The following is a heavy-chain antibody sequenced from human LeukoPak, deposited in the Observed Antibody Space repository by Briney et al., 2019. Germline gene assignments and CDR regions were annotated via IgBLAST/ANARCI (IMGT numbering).Heavy chain of an antibody. CDR1: GFTFSSYG. V-gene: IGHV3-30*02. Sequence: PGGSLRLSCAASGFTFSSYGMHWVRQAPGKGLEWVAFIRYDGSNKYHADSVKGRFTISRDNSKNTLYLQMNSLRAEDTAVYYCAKSLEVRGASQYYFDYWGQGTLVTVSS. CDR2: IRYDGSNK. CDR3: AKSLEVRGASQYYFDY. D-gene: IGHD3-10*01. J-gene: IGHJ4*02.